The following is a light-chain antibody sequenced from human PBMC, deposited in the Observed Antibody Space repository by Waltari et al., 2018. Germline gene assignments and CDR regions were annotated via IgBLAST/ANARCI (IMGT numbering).Light chain of an antibody. J-gene: IGLJ2*01. CDR2: GNR. Sequence: QSVLTQPPSVSGAPGQRVTISCTGSSSNIGAGYDVHWYQQLPGTAPKLLIYGNRNRPSGVPDRCSGSKSGTSASLAIPGLQAEDEADYYCQSYDSSLSGSDVVFGGGTKLTVL. CDR1: SSNIGAGYD. V-gene: IGLV1-40*01. CDR3: QSYDSSLSGSDVV.